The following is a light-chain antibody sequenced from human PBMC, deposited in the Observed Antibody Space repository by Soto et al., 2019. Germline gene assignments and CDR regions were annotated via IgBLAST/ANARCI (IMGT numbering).Light chain of an antibody. CDR1: QSVGNNF. CDR2: DAP. Sequence: ALTHSQGPMCLSQGEKGALYGKASQSVGNNFLAWYQQKPGQAPTLLIYDAPSRASVHPDRFSGSGPQTDFTLTVSRLELEDFAVYFCHQCGTAPRTFGQGTKVDI. CDR3: HQCGTAPRT. J-gene: IGKJ1*01. V-gene: IGKV3-20*01.